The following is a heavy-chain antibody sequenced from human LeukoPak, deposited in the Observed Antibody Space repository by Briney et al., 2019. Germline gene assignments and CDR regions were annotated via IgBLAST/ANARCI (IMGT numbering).Heavy chain of an antibody. Sequence: GGSLRLSCAAPGFTFSDYYMSWIRQAPGKGLEWVSYISSSSSYTNYAASVKGRFTISRDNAKNSLYLQMNSLRAEDTAVYYCARGARSSTDWFDPWGQGTLVTVSS. CDR2: ISSSSSYT. V-gene: IGHV3-11*05. CDR1: GFTFSDYY. D-gene: IGHD2-2*01. J-gene: IGHJ5*02. CDR3: ARGARSSTDWFDP.